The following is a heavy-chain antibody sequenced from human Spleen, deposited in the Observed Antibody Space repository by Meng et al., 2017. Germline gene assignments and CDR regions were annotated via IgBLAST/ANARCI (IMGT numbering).Heavy chain of an antibody. D-gene: IGHD6-13*01. CDR3: ARDLLYSSFDY. J-gene: IGHJ4*02. CDR1: GGSISSSSYY. Sequence: SETLSLTCTVSGGSISSSSYYWGWIRQPPGKGLEWIGSIYYSGSTYYSPSLKSRVTISVDTSKNQFSLKLSSVTAADTAVYYCARDLLYSSFDYWGQGTLVTVSS. V-gene: IGHV4-39*07. CDR2: IYYSGST.